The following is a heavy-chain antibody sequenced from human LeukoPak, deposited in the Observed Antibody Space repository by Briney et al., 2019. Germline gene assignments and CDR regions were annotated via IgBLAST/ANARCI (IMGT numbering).Heavy chain of an antibody. D-gene: IGHD5-18*01. J-gene: IGHJ5*02. Sequence: PGGSLRLSCAASGFTFSPYSMNWVRQAPGKGLEWVSGINWNGGSTGYADSVKGRFTISRDNAKNSLYLQMNSLRAEDTALYYCARDTASYSYGQETFDPWGQGTLVTVSS. CDR1: GFTFSPYS. CDR2: INWNGGST. V-gene: IGHV3-20*04. CDR3: ARDTASYSYGQETFDP.